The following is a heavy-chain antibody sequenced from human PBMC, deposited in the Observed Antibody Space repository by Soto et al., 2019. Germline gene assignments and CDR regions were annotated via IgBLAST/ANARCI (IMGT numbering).Heavy chain of an antibody. CDR1: GFSLTNGRMG. D-gene: IGHD4-17*01. J-gene: IGHJ6*02. CDR2: FFSDADR. V-gene: IGHV2-26*01. CDR3: ARMDGDYNYYGLDV. Sequence: QVTLKEHGPVLVKPTETLTLTCSVSGFSLTNGRMGVSWIRQPTATALQWLAHFFSDADRSYSTSMQSRLNMYKDYSGSQVVLTMTNMSPADTATYFCARMDGDYNYYGLDVWGPGVAVTVSS.